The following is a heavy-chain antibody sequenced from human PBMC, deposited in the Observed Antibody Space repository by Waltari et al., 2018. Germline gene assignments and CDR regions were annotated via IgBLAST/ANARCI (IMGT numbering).Heavy chain of an antibody. Sequence: QVQLVQSGAEVKKPGSSVKVSCKDSGGTFSSYAISWVRQAPGQGLEWMGGIIPIFGTANYAQKFQGRVTITADESTSTAYMELSSLRSEDTAVYYCARDPVYAMEGTGRYFDYWGQGTLVTVSS. CDR2: IIPIFGTA. CDR3: ARDPVYAMEGTGRYFDY. CDR1: GGTFSSYA. D-gene: IGHD2-8*01. V-gene: IGHV1-69*12. J-gene: IGHJ4*02.